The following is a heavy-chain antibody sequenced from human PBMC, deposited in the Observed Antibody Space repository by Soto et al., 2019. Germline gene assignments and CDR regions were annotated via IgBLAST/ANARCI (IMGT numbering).Heavy chain of an antibody. CDR3: AKSLTPGSATPSSYAMDV. CDR1: GGSFTNFI. CDR2: IIPVLGVE. J-gene: IGHJ6*02. Sequence: QVQLVQSGAEVKKPGSSVKVSCKASGGSFTNFIITWVRQAPGQGLEWMGRIIPVLGVEYYAQKFQGRVMITADKSTTTAYMEVTSLTSEDTAVYYCAKSLTPGSATPSSYAMDVWGRGTTVTVSS. D-gene: IGHD2-15*01. V-gene: IGHV1-69*02.